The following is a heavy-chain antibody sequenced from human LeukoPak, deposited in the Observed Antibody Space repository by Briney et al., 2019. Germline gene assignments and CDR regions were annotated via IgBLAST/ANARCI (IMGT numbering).Heavy chain of an antibody. V-gene: IGHV4-31*03. Sequence: SETLSLSCTVSGGSISSGGYYWSWIREHPGKGLEWIGYIYYSGSTYYNPSLKSRVTISVDTSKNQFSLKLSAVTAADTAAYYCARGGCSGGSCYLFDYWGQGTLVTVSS. CDR2: IYYSGST. CDR3: ARGGCSGGSCYLFDY. J-gene: IGHJ4*02. D-gene: IGHD2-15*01. CDR1: GGSISSGGYY.